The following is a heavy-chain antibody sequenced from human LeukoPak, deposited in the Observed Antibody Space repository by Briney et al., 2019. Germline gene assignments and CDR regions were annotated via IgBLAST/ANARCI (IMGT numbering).Heavy chain of an antibody. V-gene: IGHV3-33*01. Sequence: PGGSLRLSCAASGFTFSSYGMHWVRQALGKGLEWVAVIWYDGSNKYYADSVQGRFTISRDNSKNTLYLQMNSLRAEDTAVYYCATPVHDASLDYWGQGTLVTVSS. D-gene: IGHD2-2*01. CDR3: ATPVHDASLDY. CDR1: GFTFSSYG. J-gene: IGHJ4*02. CDR2: IWYDGSNK.